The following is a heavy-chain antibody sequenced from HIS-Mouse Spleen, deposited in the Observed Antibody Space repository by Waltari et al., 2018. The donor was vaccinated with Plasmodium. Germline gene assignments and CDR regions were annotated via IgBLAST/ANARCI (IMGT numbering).Heavy chain of an antibody. CDR1: GGSFSGYY. J-gene: IGHJ3*02. D-gene: IGHD2-8*01. Sequence: QVQLQQWGAGLLKPSETLSLTCAVYGGSFSGYYWSWIRQPPGKALEWSGETTHSGSTNYDPAHKSGVTISVDTSKNQFSLKPSSLTAADTAVYYCATTNDIWGQGTMVTVHS. V-gene: IGHV4-34*01. CDR2: TTHSGST. CDR3: ATTNDI.